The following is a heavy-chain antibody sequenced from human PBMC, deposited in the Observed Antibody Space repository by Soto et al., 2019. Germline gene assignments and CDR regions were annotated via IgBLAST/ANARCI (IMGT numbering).Heavy chain of an antibody. CDR2: INHSGST. Sequence: SETLSLTCTVSGGSISSGDYYWSWIRQPPGKGLEWIGEINHSGSTNYNPSLKSRVTISVDTSKNQFSLKLSSVTAADTAVYYCARGHSIAARGAWDYWGQGTLVTVSS. CDR3: ARGHSIAARGAWDY. D-gene: IGHD6-6*01. V-gene: IGHV4-39*07. J-gene: IGHJ4*02. CDR1: GGSISSGDYY.